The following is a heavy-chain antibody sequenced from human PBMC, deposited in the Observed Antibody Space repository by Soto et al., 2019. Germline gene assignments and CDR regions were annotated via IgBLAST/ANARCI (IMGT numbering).Heavy chain of an antibody. CDR2: ISYDGSNK. D-gene: IGHD6-19*01. J-gene: IGHJ6*02. Sequence: QVQLVESGGGVVQPGRSLRLSCAASGFTFSSYGMHWVRQAPGKGLEWVAVISYDGSNKYYADSVKGRFSISRDNSKNTLYLQMNSLRAEDTAVYYCAKDRGQWVVRYHYGMDVWGRGTTVTVSS. CDR1: GFTFSSYG. CDR3: AKDRGQWVVRYHYGMDV. V-gene: IGHV3-30*18.